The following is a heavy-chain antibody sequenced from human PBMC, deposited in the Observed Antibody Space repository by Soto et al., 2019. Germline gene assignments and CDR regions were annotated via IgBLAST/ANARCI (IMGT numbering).Heavy chain of an antibody. CDR3: AKRSTYYYGSGSYDFDY. V-gene: IGHV3-21*04. CDR2: ISSSSSYI. J-gene: IGHJ4*02. CDR1: GFTFSSYS. D-gene: IGHD3-10*01. Sequence: LRLSCAASGFTFSSYSMNWVRQAPGKGLEWVSSISSSSSYIYYADSVKGRFTISRDNAKNSLYLQMNSLRAEDTAVYYCAKRSTYYYGSGSYDFDYWGQGTLVTVSS.